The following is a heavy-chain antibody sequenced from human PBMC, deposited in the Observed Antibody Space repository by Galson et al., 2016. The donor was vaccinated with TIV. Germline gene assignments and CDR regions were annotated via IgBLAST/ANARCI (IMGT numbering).Heavy chain of an antibody. CDR1: GFAFSTYA. Sequence: SLRLSCAASGFAFSTYAMNWVRQPPGEGLEWVSTIGPGNDVHYADSVNGRFTISRDNSKSTLFLQMNSLRAEDTAVYYCAKYVITIPVAGFDYWGQGALVTVSS. D-gene: IGHD6-13*01. CDR2: IGPGNDV. V-gene: IGHV3-23*01. J-gene: IGHJ4*02. CDR3: AKYVITIPVAGFDY.